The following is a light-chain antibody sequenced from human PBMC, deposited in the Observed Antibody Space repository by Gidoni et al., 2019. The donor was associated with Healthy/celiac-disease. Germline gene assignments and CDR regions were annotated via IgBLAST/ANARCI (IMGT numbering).Light chain of an antibody. J-gene: IGKJ4*01. CDR3: QKYNSAPLT. V-gene: IGKV1-27*01. Sequence: DIQMTQSPSSLSASVGDRVTITCRSGQGISNYLAWYQQKPGKVPKLLIYAASTLQSGVPSRFIGSGSGTEFTITISSLQPEDVATYYCQKYNSAPLTFGGGTKVEIK. CDR2: AAS. CDR1: QGISNY.